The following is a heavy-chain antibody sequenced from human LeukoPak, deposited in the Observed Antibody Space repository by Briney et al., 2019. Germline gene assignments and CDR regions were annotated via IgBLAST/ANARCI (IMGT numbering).Heavy chain of an antibody. J-gene: IGHJ6*03. CDR1: GFTFSSYA. V-gene: IGHV3-23*01. CDR2: ISGSGGST. D-gene: IGHD5-12*01. Sequence: GGSPRLSCAASGFTFSSYAMSWVRQAPAKGLEWVSAISGSGGSTYYADSVKGRFTISRDNSKNTLYLQMNSLRAEDTAVYYCAKEASGYVGYYMDVWGKGTTVTVSS. CDR3: AKEASGYVGYYMDV.